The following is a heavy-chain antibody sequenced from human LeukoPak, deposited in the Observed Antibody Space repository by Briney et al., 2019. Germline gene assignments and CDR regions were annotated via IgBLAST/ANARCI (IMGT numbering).Heavy chain of an antibody. CDR1: GASVSSGSYY. CDR2: IYYIGST. J-gene: IGHJ6*04. Sequence: KTSETLSLTCTVSGASVSSGSYYWSWIRQPPGKGLEWIGNIYYIGSTNHNPSLKSRVTISVDMSKNQFSLKLSSVTAADTAVYYCARDYSSSWGMNYYGMDVWGKGTTVTVSS. V-gene: IGHV4-61*01. D-gene: IGHD6-13*01. CDR3: ARDYSSSWGMNYYGMDV.